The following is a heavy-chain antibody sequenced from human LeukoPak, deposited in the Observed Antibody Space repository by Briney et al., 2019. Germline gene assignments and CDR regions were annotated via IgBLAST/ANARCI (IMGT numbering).Heavy chain of an antibody. CDR3: ARGGADYYDSSGYYYDY. D-gene: IGHD3-22*01. CDR1: GYTFTGYY. Sequence: ASVKGSCKASGYTFTGYYMHCVRQAPGQGLEWMGWINPNSGGTNYAQKFQGWVTMTRDTSISTAYMELSRLRSDDTAVYYCARGGADYYDSSGYYYDYWGQGTLVTVSS. CDR2: INPNSGGT. V-gene: IGHV1-2*04. J-gene: IGHJ4*02.